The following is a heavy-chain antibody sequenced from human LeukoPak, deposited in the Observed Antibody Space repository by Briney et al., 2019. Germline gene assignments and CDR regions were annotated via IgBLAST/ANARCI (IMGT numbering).Heavy chain of an antibody. CDR3: ARVPFYSSSSGGFDY. V-gene: IGHV3-30*03. CDR2: ISYDGSNK. Sequence: PGGSLRLSCAASGFTFSSYGMHWVRQAPGKGLYWVAVISYDGSNKYYADSVKGRFTISRDNSKNTLYLQMNSLRAEDTAVYYCARVPFYSSSSGGFDYWGQGALVTVSS. CDR1: GFTFSSYG. J-gene: IGHJ4*02. D-gene: IGHD6-6*01.